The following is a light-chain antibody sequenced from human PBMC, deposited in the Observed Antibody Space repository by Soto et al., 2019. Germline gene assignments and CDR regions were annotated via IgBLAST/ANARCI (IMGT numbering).Light chain of an antibody. Sequence: DIQLTQSPSFLSASVGDRVTITCRASQGIGSYLAWYQQKPGKAPKLLIYTASTLQSGVPSRFSGSGSGTEFTLTISSLQPEDCATYSCQQLHSSPYTFGQGTKLEIK. CDR3: QQLHSSPYT. V-gene: IGKV1-9*01. CDR2: TAS. CDR1: QGIGSY. J-gene: IGKJ2*01.